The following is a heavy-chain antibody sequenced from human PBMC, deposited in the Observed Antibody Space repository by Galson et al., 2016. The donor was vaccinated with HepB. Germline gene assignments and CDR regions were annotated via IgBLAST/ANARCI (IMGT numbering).Heavy chain of an antibody. D-gene: IGHD6-19*01. CDR1: GGSITSGSYY. Sequence: SETLSLTCTVSGGSITSGSYYWGWVRQPPGKGLEWIGSMYHVGLSFYNSSLKSRVTISIDTSKNQFSLKLRSVTAADTAMYYCAREEGKAVAGTYFDYWGQGALVTVSS. V-gene: IGHV4-39*02. CDR2: MYHVGLS. J-gene: IGHJ4*02. CDR3: AREEGKAVAGTYFDY.